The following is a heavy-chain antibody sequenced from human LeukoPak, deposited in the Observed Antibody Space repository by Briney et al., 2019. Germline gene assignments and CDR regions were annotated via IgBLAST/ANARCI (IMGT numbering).Heavy chain of an antibody. CDR1: GFTFSSYA. CDR2: ISGGGVST. V-gene: IGHV3-23*01. J-gene: IGHJ4*02. CDR3: AREIGGDLDFDY. D-gene: IGHD2-21*02. Sequence: GGSLRLSCAASGFTFSSYAMSWVRQAPGKGLEWVSSISGGGVSTYFADSVKGRFTISRDNSKDTLYLQMNSLRAEDTAVYYCAREIGGDLDFDYWGQGTLVTVSS.